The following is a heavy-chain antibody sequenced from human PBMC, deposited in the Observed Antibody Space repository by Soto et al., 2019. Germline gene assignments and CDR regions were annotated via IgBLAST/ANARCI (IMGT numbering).Heavy chain of an antibody. CDR3: ARDFGEGESYYDFWSGYYDGWFDP. CDR2: IYTSGST. V-gene: IGHV4-4*07. J-gene: IGHJ5*02. CDR1: GGSFSSYY. D-gene: IGHD3-3*01. Sequence: SETLSLTCTVSGGSFSSYYWRWIRQPAGKGLEWIGRIYTSGSTNYNPSLKSRVTMSVDTSKNQFSLKLSSVTAADTAVYYCARDFGEGESYYDFWSGYYDGWFDPWGQGTLVTVSS.